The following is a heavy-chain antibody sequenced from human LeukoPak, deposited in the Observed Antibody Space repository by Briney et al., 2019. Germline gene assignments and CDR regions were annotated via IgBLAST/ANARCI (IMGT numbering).Heavy chain of an antibody. V-gene: IGHV4-4*07. CDR1: GDSMSSYY. Sequence: SETLSLTCTVSGDSMSSYYWNFIRQPAGKGLEWIGRIHTSWTTYYNPSLKSQITMSVDTSRNQVSLRLTSVTAADTAVYYCARGDYYDGGGRNWFDPWGQGTLVTVSS. D-gene: IGHD3-16*01. J-gene: IGHJ5*02. CDR2: IHTSWTT. CDR3: ARGDYYDGGGRNWFDP.